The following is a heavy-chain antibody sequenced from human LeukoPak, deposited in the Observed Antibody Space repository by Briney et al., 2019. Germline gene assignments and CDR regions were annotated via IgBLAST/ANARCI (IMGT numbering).Heavy chain of an antibody. CDR3: AKEPDYF. CDR2: IWYDGSNK. Sequence: AGSLRRSCAAPGFTFSSYGMHWVRQAPGKGLEWVAVIWYDGSNKYYADSVKGRFTISRDNSKNTLYLQMNSLRAEDTAVYYCAKEPDYFWGQGTLVTVSS. J-gene: IGHJ4*02. CDR1: GFTFSSYG. V-gene: IGHV3-33*06.